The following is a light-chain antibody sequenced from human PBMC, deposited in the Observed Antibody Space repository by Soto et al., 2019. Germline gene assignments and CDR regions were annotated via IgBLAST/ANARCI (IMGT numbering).Light chain of an antibody. CDR2: GAF. Sequence: EIVMTQSPATLSVSPGETATLSCRASQSISSNLAWYQYKPGQAPRLLIYGAFTRATGTPDRFSGSGSGTECTLNISSLQSEDFAGYDCQQCNDWPAPTFGGGTKVEI. CDR1: QSISSN. V-gene: IGKV3-15*01. CDR3: QQCNDWPAPT. J-gene: IGKJ4*01.